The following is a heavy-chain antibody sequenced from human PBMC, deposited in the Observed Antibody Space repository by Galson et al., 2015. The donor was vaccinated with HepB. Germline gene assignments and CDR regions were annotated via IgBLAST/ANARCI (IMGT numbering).Heavy chain of an antibody. D-gene: IGHD3-3*01. V-gene: IGHV4-59*01. CDR3: ARNIDFWSGNPFDY. CDR2: IYYSGST. J-gene: IGHJ4*02. CDR1: GGSLSSSY. Sequence: ETLSLTCTVSGGSLSSSYWSWIRQPPGKGLEWIGYIYYSGSTKYNPSLESRVTISIDTSKNQFSLNLNSVTAADTAVYFCARNIDFWSGNPFDYWGQGTLVTVSS.